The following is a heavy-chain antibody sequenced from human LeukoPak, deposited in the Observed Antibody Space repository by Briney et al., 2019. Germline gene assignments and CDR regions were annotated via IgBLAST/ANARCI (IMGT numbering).Heavy chain of an antibody. CDR2: INPDGSTI. D-gene: IGHD1-26*01. V-gene: IGHV3-74*01. CDR3: ATAGSYRFDY. J-gene: IGHJ4*02. CDR1: GFTFSNYW. Sequence: PGGSLRLSCAASGFTFSNYWVHWVRQAPGKGLVWVSRINPDGSTINYADSVKGRFTISRDNAKNTLYLQMNSLRAEDTAVYYCATAGSYRFDYWGQGTLVTVSS.